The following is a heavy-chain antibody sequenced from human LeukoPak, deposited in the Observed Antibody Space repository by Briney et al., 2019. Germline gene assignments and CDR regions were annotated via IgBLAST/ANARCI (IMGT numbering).Heavy chain of an antibody. D-gene: IGHD3-22*01. CDR2: ISWNSGSI. Sequence: GGSLRLSCAASGFTFDDYAMHLVRRAPGKGLEWVSGISWNSGSIGYADSVKGRFTISRDNAKNSLYLQMNSLRAEDTALYYCAKSLGYTMIVPGVDVWGQGTTVTVSS. CDR1: GFTFDDYA. V-gene: IGHV3-9*01. CDR3: AKSLGYTMIVPGVDV. J-gene: IGHJ6*02.